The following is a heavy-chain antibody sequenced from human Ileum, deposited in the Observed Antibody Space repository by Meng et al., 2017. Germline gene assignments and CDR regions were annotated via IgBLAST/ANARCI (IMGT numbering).Heavy chain of an antibody. CDR1: GFTVSNNY. Sequence: GGSLRLSCAVSGFTVSNNYVAWVRQAPGKGLEWVSITYTRGDSYYTDSVKGRFTVSRDHSTNTLFLQMNSLRLEDTAIYSFARGGDAYSWNWFGPWAQGTLVTVSS. V-gene: IGHV3-66*02. J-gene: IGHJ5*02. CDR2: TYTRGDS. CDR3: ARGGDAYSWNWFGP. D-gene: IGHD2-21*02.